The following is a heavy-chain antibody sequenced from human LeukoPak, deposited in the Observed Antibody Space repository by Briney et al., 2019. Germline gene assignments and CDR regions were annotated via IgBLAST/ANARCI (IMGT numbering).Heavy chain of an antibody. J-gene: IGHJ4*02. CDR3: ARDWGYSSTWYYFDY. CDR1: GGTFSSYA. D-gene: IGHD2-2*01. CDR2: INPSDGST. V-gene: IGHV1-46*01. Sequence: ASVTVSCTASGGTFSSYAISWVRQAPGQGLEWMGIINPSDGSTSYAQKFQGRVIMTRDTSTSTVYMDLSSLRSEDTAVYFCARDWGYSSTWYYFDYWGQGTLVTVSS.